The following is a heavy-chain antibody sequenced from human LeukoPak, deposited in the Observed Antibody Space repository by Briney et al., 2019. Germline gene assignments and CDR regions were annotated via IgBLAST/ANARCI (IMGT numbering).Heavy chain of an antibody. CDR3: ARDSSGWSTYFDY. CDR1: GYTFTGYY. Sequence: ASVKVSCKASGYTFTGYYMHWVRQAPGQGLEWMGWISAYNGNTNYAQKLQGRVTMTTDTSTSTAYMELRSLRSDDTAVYYCARDSSGWSTYFDYWGQRTLVTVSS. J-gene: IGHJ4*02. CDR2: ISAYNGNT. V-gene: IGHV1-18*04. D-gene: IGHD6-19*01.